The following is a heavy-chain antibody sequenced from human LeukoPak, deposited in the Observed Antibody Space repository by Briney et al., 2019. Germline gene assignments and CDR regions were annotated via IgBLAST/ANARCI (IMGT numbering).Heavy chain of an antibody. Sequence: GRSLRLSCAASGFTFDDYAMHWVRQAPGKGLEWVSCISWNSGSIGYADSVKGRFTISRDNAKNSLYLQMNSLRAEDTALYYCAKDMRYSSSWLFDYWGQGTLVTVSS. CDR3: AKDMRYSSSWLFDY. CDR2: ISWNSGSI. CDR1: GFTFDDYA. V-gene: IGHV3-9*01. J-gene: IGHJ4*02. D-gene: IGHD6-13*01.